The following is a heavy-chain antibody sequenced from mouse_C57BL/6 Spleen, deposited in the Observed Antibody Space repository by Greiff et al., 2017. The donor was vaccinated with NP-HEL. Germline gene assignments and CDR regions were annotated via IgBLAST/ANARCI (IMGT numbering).Heavy chain of an antibody. J-gene: IGHJ1*03. CDR2: FHPYNDDT. Sequence: QVQLQQSGAELVKPGASVKMSCKASGYPFTPYPIEWMKQNHGKSLEWIGNFHPYNDDTKYNEKFKGKATLTVEKSSSTVYLELSRLTSDDSAVYYCAMGYYDYGDVLYWYFDVWGTGTTVTVSS. V-gene: IGHV1-47*01. CDR1: GYPFTPYP. D-gene: IGHD2-4*01. CDR3: AMGYYDYGDVLYWYFDV.